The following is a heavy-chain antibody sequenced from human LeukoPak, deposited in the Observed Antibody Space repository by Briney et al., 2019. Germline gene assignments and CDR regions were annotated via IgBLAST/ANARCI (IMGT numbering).Heavy chain of an antibody. D-gene: IGHD2-21*02. CDR2: IYYSGST. J-gene: IGHJ4*02. Sequence: SETLSLTCTVSGGSISSYYWSWIRQPPGKGLEWIGYIYYSGSTNYNPSLKSRVTISVDTSKNQFSLKLSSVTAADTAVYYCARSCGGDCYTSYYFDYWGQGTLVTVSS. V-gene: IGHV4-59*01. CDR1: GGSISSYY. CDR3: ARSCGGDCYTSYYFDY.